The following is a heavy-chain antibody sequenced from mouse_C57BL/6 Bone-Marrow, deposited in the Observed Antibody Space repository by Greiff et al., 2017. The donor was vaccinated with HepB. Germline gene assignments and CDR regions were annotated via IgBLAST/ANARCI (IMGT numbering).Heavy chain of an antibody. Sequence: EVQLVESGGGLVQPGGSLSLSCAASGFTFTDYYMSWVRQPPGKALEWLGFIRNKANGYTTEYSASVKGRFTISRDNSQSIIYLQMNALRAEDSATYYCARSRITTVVAPRYFDVWGTGTTVTVSS. CDR1: GFTFTDYY. J-gene: IGHJ1*03. CDR3: ARSRITTVVAPRYFDV. CDR2: IRNKANGYTT. D-gene: IGHD1-1*01. V-gene: IGHV7-3*01.